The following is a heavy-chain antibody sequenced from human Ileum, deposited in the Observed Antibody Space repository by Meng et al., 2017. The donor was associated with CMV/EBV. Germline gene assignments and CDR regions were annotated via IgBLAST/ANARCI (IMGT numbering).Heavy chain of an antibody. Sequence: QIPLKESGPTLVKPTPTLTLTCTFSGFSLSTSGVGVGWIRQPPGKALEWLAVIYWDDDKGCSPSLKSRLTITKDTSKKQVVLTMTNMDPVDTATYYCAHGNYKSSAYYYDYWGQGTLVTVSS. CDR2: IYWDDDK. J-gene: IGHJ4*02. CDR3: AHGNYKSSAYYYDY. V-gene: IGHV2-5*02. D-gene: IGHD3-22*01. CDR1: GFSLSTSGVG.